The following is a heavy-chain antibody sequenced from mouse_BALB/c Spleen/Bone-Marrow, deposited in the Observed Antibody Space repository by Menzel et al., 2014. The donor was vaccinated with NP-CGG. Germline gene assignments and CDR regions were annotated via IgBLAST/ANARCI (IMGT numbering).Heavy chain of an antibody. V-gene: IGHV1-14*01. Sequence: EVQRVESGPELVKPGASVKMSCKASGYTFTSYIMHWVKQKPGQGLEWIGYINPYNDGTKYNEKFKGKATLTSDKSSGTAYMGLSSLTSEDSAVYYCARRWLPYAMDYWGQGTSVTVSS. CDR3: ARRWLPYAMDY. D-gene: IGHD2-3*01. CDR2: INPYNDGT. J-gene: IGHJ4*01. CDR1: GYTFTSYI.